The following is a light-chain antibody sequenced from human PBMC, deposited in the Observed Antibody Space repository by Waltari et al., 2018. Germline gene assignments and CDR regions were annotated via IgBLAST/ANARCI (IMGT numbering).Light chain of an antibody. V-gene: IGKV1-39*01. Sequence: TQMTQSPSSLSASVGDRVTITCRASRNVHNLVNWYQHKPGKAPKLLISAASILQSGVPSRFSGSGSGTDFTLTITSLQAEDFATYYCQQTYSSPPEYTFGQGTKLEIK. CDR1: RNVHNL. CDR3: QQTYSSPPEYT. J-gene: IGKJ2*01. CDR2: AAS.